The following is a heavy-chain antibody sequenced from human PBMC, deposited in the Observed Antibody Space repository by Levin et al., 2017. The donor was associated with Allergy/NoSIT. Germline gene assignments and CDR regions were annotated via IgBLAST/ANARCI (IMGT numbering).Heavy chain of an antibody. CDR2: ISYDGSNK. D-gene: IGHD3-22*01. Sequence: GGSLRLSCAASGFTFSSYAMHWVRQAPGKGLEWVAVISYDGSNKYYADSVKGRFTISRDNSKNTLYLQMNSLRAEDTAVYYCARGEGVVVITFAYYYGMDVWGQGTTVTVSS. CDR1: GFTFSSYA. CDR3: ARGEGVVVITFAYYYGMDV. J-gene: IGHJ6*02. V-gene: IGHV3-30*04.